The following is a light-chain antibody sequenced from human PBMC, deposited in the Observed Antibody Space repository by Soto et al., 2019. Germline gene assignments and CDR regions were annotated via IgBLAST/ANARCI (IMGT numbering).Light chain of an antibody. Sequence: EIVLTQSPATLSLSPGERATLSCRASQSVTKCLAWYQQKPGQAPRLLIYDVFSRAPGIPARFSGSGSGTDFTLTISSLEPEDFAVYYCQQCNNWPTITFGQGTRLEIK. CDR2: DVF. V-gene: IGKV3-11*01. CDR3: QQCNNWPTIT. CDR1: QSVTKC. J-gene: IGKJ5*01.